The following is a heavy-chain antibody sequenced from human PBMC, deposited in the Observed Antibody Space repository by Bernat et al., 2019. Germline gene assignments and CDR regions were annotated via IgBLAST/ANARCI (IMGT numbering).Heavy chain of an antibody. CDR2: ISSSSSYT. CDR3: ARGPESDIVVVPAAMIGMDV. Sequence: QVQLVESGGGLVKPGGSLRLSCAASGFTFSDYYMSWIRQAPGKGLEWVSYISSSSSYTNYADSVKGRFTIARDNAKNSLYLQMNSLRAEDTAGYYCARGPESDIVVVPAAMIGMDVWGQGTTVTVSS. CDR1: GFTFSDYY. D-gene: IGHD2-2*01. V-gene: IGHV3-11*06. J-gene: IGHJ6*02.